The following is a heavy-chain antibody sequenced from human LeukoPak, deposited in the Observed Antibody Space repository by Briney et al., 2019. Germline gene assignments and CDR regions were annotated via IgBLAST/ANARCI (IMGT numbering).Heavy chain of an antibody. J-gene: IGHJ4*02. CDR1: GGSFSGYY. CDR3: ARDLKYYYGTGSYSN. D-gene: IGHD3-10*01. Sequence: SETLILTCAVYGGSFSGYYWSWIRQPPGKGLEWIGEINHSGSTNYNPSLKSRVTISVDTSKNQFSLKLSSVTAADTAVYYCARDLKYYYGTGSYSNWGQGTLVTVSS. CDR2: INHSGST. V-gene: IGHV4-34*01.